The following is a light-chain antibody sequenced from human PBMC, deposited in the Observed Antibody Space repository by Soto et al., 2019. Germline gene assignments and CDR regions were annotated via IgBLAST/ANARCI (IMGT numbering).Light chain of an antibody. Sequence: EIVLTQSPATLSLSPGERATLSCRASQSVSSYLAWYQQKPGQAPRLLIYDASNRATGIPARFSGSGSGTDFTLTISSLEPEEFAVYDCQQRSNWSITVGQVTRLEIK. CDR1: QSVSSY. CDR3: QQRSNWSIT. J-gene: IGKJ5*01. CDR2: DAS. V-gene: IGKV3-11*01.